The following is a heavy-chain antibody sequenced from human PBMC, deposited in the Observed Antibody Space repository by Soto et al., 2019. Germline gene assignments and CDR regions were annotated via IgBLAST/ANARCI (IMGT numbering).Heavy chain of an antibody. V-gene: IGHV3-23*01. CDR2: ISATGGGT. CDR1: GFNFSNYA. D-gene: IGHD3-16*01. Sequence: GGSLRLSVAASGFNFSNYAMSWVRQAPGKWLEWVSLISATGGGTYYAYSVKGRFTISRDNSHNTLYLQLHSLTAEDTAVYYCEKDRRAGGNSAFYFDFWAQGALVTVSS. CDR3: EKDRRAGGNSAFYFDF. J-gene: IGHJ4*02.